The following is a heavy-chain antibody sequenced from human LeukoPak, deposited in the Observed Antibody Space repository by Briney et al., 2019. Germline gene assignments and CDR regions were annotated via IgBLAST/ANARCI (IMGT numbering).Heavy chain of an antibody. CDR2: ISSSGSTI. CDR3: ASGTRIVGATLY. J-gene: IGHJ4*02. D-gene: IGHD1-26*01. V-gene: IGHV3-48*03. CDR1: GFTFSSYE. Sequence: GGSLRLSCAASGFTFSSYEMNWVRQAPGKGLEWVAYISSSGSTIYYADPVKGRFTISRDNAQNSLYLQMNSLRAEDTAVYYCASGTRIVGATLYWGQGTLVTVSS.